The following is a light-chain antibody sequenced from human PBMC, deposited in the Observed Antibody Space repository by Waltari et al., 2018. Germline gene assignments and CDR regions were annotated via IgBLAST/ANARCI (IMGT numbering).Light chain of an antibody. CDR1: QNVLSSSYNKNH. J-gene: IGKJ1*01. Sequence: DIAMTQSPDSLAVSLGERATLNCRSSQNVLSSSYNKNHLAWYQHKPGQPPKLLVYWASTRESGVPDRFSGSGSGTDFTLSISSLQAEDVAVYYCQQYYGIPTFGQGTKVEVK. CDR3: QQYYGIPT. CDR2: WAS. V-gene: IGKV4-1*01.